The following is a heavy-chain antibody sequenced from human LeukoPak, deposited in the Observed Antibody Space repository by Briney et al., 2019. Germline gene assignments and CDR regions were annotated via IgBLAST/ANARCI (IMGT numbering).Heavy chain of an antibody. V-gene: IGHV1-8*01. CDR2: MNPNSANT. CDR3: ARFVDIVATYYYYGMDV. D-gene: IGHD5-12*01. Sequence: ASVKVSCKASGYTFTSYEINWVRQATGQGLEGMGWMNPNSANTGYAQKFQGRVTMTRNTSISTAYMELSSLRSEDTAVYYCARFVDIVATYYYYGMDVWGQGTTVTVSS. J-gene: IGHJ6*02. CDR1: GYTFTSYE.